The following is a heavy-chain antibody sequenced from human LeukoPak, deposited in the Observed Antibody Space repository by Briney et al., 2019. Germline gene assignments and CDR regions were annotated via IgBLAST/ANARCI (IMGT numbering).Heavy chain of an antibody. CDR2: IFPGDSDT. CDR1: GYTFTNYW. D-gene: IGHD2-2*01. V-gene: IGHV5-51*01. J-gene: IGHJ3*02. CDR3: SRHDGGRGTSHDFDI. Sequence: GESLKISCKGSGYTFTNYWIVWVRQMPGQGLECMGIIFPGDSDTTYSPSFQGQVTISADKSSNTAYLQWTSLKASDTAMYYCSRHDGGRGTSHDFDIWGQGTMVTVSS.